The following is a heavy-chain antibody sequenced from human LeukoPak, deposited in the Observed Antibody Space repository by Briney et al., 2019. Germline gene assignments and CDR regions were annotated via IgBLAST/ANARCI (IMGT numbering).Heavy chain of an antibody. CDR2: IYYSGDT. J-gene: IGHJ4*02. CDR3: ARVLNYYDNSDYFYFFDY. V-gene: IGHV4-31*03. D-gene: IGHD3-22*01. Sequence: SETLSLTCSVSGASIRTSGHYWSWIRQHPGKGLDWIGYIYYSGDTHYNASLRSRVSISVDTSQSQFSLKLSSVTAADTAVYYCARVLNYYDNSDYFYFFDYWGQGTPVTVSS. CDR1: GASIRTSGHY.